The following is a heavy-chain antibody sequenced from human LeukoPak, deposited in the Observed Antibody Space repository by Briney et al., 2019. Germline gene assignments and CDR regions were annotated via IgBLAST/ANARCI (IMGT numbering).Heavy chain of an antibody. J-gene: IGHJ6*02. CDR3: ARDIPYYYDSSGYSYGMDV. CDR1: GFTFSSYA. V-gene: IGHV3-53*01. D-gene: IGHD3-22*01. CDR2: IYSGGST. Sequence: PGGSLRLSCAASGFTFSSYAMSWVRQAPGKGLEWVSVIYSGGSTYYADSVEGRFTISRDNSKNTLYLQMNSLRAEDTAVYYCARDIPYYYDSSGYSYGMDVWGQGTTVTVSS.